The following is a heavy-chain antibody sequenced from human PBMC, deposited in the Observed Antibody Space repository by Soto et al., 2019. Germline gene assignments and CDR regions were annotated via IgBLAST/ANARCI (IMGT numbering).Heavy chain of an antibody. J-gene: IGHJ4*02. V-gene: IGHV3-49*03. D-gene: IGHD2-21*01. Sequence: EVQLVESGGGLVQPGRSLRLSCTASGFSFGDYSMTWFRQSSGKGLEWVSFIRNKASGWTTEYAASVRGRFIVSRDDSKSIAYLQMNSLKTEDTAVYYCTRDRIATDFWGQGTLVTVSS. CDR3: TRDRIATDF. CDR1: GFSFGDYS. CDR2: IRNKASGWTT.